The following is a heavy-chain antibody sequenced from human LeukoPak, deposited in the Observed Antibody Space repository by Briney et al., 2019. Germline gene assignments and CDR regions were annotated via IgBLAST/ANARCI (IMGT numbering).Heavy chain of an antibody. CDR1: GGSISSSSYF. V-gene: IGHV4-39*01. CDR2: IYYSGST. CDR3: ARHGAPPTYSSSWYYFDH. Sequence: PSETLSLTCTVSGGSISSSSYFWAWIRQPPGKGLEWIGSIYYSGSTYYNPSLKSRITISVDTSRNQFSLKLSSVTAADTAVYCCARHGAPPTYSSSWYYFDHWGQGTLVTVSS. D-gene: IGHD6-13*01. J-gene: IGHJ4*02.